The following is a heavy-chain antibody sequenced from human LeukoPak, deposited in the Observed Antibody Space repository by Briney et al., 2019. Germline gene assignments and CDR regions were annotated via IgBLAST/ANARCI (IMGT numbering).Heavy chain of an antibody. V-gene: IGHV1-2*02. Sequence: ASVKVSCKASGYTFTGYYLHWVRQAPGQGLEWMGWINPNSGGTNFAQRFQGRVSMTRDTSISTAYMELRRLTYDDTAVYYCARVGSDYRGQGTLVTVSS. D-gene: IGHD3-16*01. J-gene: IGHJ4*02. CDR1: GYTFTGYY. CDR3: ARVGSDY. CDR2: INPNSGGT.